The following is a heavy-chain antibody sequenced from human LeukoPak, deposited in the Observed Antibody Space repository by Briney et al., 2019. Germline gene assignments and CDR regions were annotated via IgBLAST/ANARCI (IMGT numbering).Heavy chain of an antibody. D-gene: IGHD2-15*01. CDR1: GYSISNAHY. V-gene: IGHV4-38-2*02. CDR3: AREQWCSDSSCYFVDY. CDR2: IYRTGST. Sequence: PSETLSLTCSVSGYSISNAHYWGWIRQSPGKGLEWLGCIYRTGSTYYNPSLKSRVIISMDTSKNNFSLKLTSVTAADTAVYYCAREQWCSDSSCYFVDYWGQGTLVTVSS. J-gene: IGHJ4*02.